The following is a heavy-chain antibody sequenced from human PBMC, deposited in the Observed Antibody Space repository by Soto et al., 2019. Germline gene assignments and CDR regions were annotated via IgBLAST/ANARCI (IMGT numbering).Heavy chain of an antibody. CDR2: ISGSGGST. D-gene: IGHD3-16*02. J-gene: IGHJ4*02. V-gene: IGHV3-23*01. CDR3: AKDRVMITFGGVIALFDY. CDR1: GFTFSSYA. Sequence: EVQLLESGGGLVQPGGSLRLSCAASGFTFSSYAMSWVRQAPGKGLEWVSAISGSGGSTYYADSVKGRFTISRDNSKNTLYLQMNSLTAEDTAVYYCAKDRVMITFGGVIALFDYWGQGTLVTVFS.